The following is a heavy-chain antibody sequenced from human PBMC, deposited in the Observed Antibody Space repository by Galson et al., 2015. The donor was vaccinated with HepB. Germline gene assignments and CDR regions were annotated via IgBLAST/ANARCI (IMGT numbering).Heavy chain of an antibody. Sequence: SLRLSCAASGFTFSSYGMSWVRQAPGKGLEWVSSISVSGASTNYADSVKGRFTISRDDSKNTPYLQMNSLRAEDTALYCCAKHTGRYYYYGMDVWGQGTTVTVS. V-gene: IGHV3-23*01. J-gene: IGHJ6*02. D-gene: IGHD7-27*01. CDR2: ISVSGAST. CDR1: GFTFSSYG. CDR3: AKHTGRYYYYGMDV.